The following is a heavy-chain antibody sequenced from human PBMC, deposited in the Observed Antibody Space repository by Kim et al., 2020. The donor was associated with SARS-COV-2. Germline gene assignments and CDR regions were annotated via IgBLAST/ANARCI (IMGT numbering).Heavy chain of an antibody. CDR3: ARRLSNTSGWGSHYCDL. CDR1: GGSFSGYY. CDR2: INHSGRT. V-gene: IGHV4-34*01. D-gene: IGHD3-10*01. J-gene: IGHJ1*01. Sequence: SEPLSLTCPVYGGSFSGYYWSWIRQPPGKGLEWIGEINHSGRTNYNPSLKSRVTISVDTSKNQFSLKLTSVTAADAALYFCARRLSNTSGWGSHYCDLWGQGILVTVSS.